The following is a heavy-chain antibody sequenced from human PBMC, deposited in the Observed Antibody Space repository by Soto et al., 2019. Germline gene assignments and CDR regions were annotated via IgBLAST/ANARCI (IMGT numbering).Heavy chain of an antibody. CDR2: IIPAFGTA. V-gene: IGHV1-69*06. CDR1: GGTFNSYL. J-gene: IGHJ4*02. CDR3: ARGLDQPPVGLYVDT. Sequence: QVQLVQSGAEVKNPGSSVKVSCKTSGGTFNSYLIDWVRQAPGQGLEWMGGIIPAFGTAKYAEKFHGRVTITADKSTTTTYMELRTLTSEDTAVYYCARGLDQPPVGLYVDTWGQGTLVTVSS. D-gene: IGHD2-2*01.